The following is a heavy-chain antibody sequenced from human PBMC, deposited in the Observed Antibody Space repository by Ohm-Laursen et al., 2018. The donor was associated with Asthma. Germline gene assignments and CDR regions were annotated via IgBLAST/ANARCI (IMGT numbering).Heavy chain of an antibody. V-gene: IGHV4-31*03. Sequence: TLSLTCTVSGGSISSGGYYWSWIRQHPGKGLERIGYIYYSGSTYYSPSLKSRVTISVDTSKNQFSLKLSSVTAADTAVYYCARDRRKIFSSSSFSWFDPWGQGTLVTVSS. CDR2: IYYSGST. CDR1: GGSISSGGYY. CDR3: ARDRRKIFSSSSFSWFDP. D-gene: IGHD6-6*01. J-gene: IGHJ5*02.